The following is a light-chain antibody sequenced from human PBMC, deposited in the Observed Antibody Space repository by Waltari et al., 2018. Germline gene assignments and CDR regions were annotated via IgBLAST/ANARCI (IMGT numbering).Light chain of an antibody. J-gene: IGKJ4*01. CDR1: ESVLYSSNHKNH. CDR2: WAS. Sequence: DIVLHQSPESLAVSLGERATINCKTSESVLYSSNHKNHLAWYQQKPGQPPKLLLYWASTRKSGVPERFSGSGSETDFTLTVTSLQAEDVAVYYCQQYYNTPLTFGGGTKVEIK. CDR3: QQYYNTPLT. V-gene: IGKV4-1*01.